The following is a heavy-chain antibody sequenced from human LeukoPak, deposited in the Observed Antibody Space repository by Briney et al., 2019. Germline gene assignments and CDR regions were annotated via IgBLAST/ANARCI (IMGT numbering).Heavy chain of an antibody. V-gene: IGHV4-4*02. D-gene: IGHD4-17*01. CDR2: IYHSGST. J-gene: IGHJ4*02. CDR1: GGSISSSNC. CDR3: ARVPDYGDTSYFDY. Sequence: TSGTLSLTCAVSGGSISSSNCWSWVRQPPGKGLEWIGEIYHSGSTNYNPSLKSRVTISVDKSKNQFSLKLSSVTAADTAVYYCARVPDYGDTSYFDYWGQGTLVTVSS.